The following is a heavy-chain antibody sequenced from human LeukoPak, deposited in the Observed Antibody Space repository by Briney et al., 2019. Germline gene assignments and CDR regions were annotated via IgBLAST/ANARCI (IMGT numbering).Heavy chain of an antibody. CDR3: ARRPTCSTTSCYPFDS. J-gene: IGHJ4*02. CDR2: INPSGGST. CDR1: GYTFTSYY. D-gene: IGHD2-2*01. V-gene: IGHV1-46*01. Sequence: VASVKVSCKASGYTFTSYYMHWVRQAPGQGLEWMGIINPSGGSTSYAQKFQGRVTMTTDTSTSTAYMELRSLRSDDTAVYYCARRPTCSTTSCYPFDSWGQGTLVTVSS.